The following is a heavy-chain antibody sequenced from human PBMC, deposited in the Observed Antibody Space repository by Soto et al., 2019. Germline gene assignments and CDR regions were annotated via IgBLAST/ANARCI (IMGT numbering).Heavy chain of an antibody. J-gene: IGHJ6*02. D-gene: IGHD6-19*01. V-gene: IGHV4-4*02. CDR2: IYHSGST. CDR1: GGSISSSNW. CDR3: ARDSTPNDSSGWPYYYYGMDV. Sequence: LSLTCAVSGGSISSSNWWSWVRQPPGKGLEWIGEIYHSGSTNYNPSLKSRVTISVDKSKNQFSLKLSSVTAADTAVYYCARDSTPNDSSGWPYYYYGMDVWGQGTTVTVSS.